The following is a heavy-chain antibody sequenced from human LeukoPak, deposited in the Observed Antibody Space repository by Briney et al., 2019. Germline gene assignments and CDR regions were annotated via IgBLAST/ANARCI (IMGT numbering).Heavy chain of an antibody. Sequence: GGSLRLSCAASGFTFSSYVMSWVRQAPGKGLEWVSSVSGSGGSTYYADSVKGRFTTSRHNSKNTLYLQMNSLSAEDTAVYYCAKVSGIKVRGHFDYWGQGTLVTVSS. V-gene: IGHV3-23*01. CDR1: GFTFSSYV. CDR2: VSGSGGST. J-gene: IGHJ4*02. CDR3: AKVSGIKVRGHFDY. D-gene: IGHD3-10*01.